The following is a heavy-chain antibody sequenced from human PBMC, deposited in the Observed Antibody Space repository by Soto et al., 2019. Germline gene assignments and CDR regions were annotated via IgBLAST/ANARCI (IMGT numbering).Heavy chain of an antibody. V-gene: IGHV1-2*02. CDR3: ARVGGDYYDSSGPNGPVDY. CDR2: INPNSGGT. CDR1: GYTFTGYY. D-gene: IGHD3-22*01. Sequence: QVQLVQSGAEVKKPGASVKVSCKASGYTFTGYYMHWVRQAPGQGLEWMGWINPNSGGTNYAQKFQGRVTMTRDTSISTANMERSRLRSDDTAVYYCARVGGDYYDSSGPNGPVDYWGQGTLVTVSS. J-gene: IGHJ4*02.